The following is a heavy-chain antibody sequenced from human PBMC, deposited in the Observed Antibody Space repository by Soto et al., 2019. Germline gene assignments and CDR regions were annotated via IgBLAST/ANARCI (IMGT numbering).Heavy chain of an antibody. Sequence: ASVKVSCKASGYTFTSYAMHWVRQAPRQRLEWMGWINAGNGNTKYSQKFQGRVTITRDTSASTAYMELSSLRSEDTAVYYCARDRGDDIVVVPAAMKIMYWFDPWGQGTLVTVSS. V-gene: IGHV1-3*01. J-gene: IGHJ5*02. D-gene: IGHD2-2*01. CDR3: ARDRGDDIVVVPAAMKIMYWFDP. CDR1: GYTFTSYA. CDR2: INAGNGNT.